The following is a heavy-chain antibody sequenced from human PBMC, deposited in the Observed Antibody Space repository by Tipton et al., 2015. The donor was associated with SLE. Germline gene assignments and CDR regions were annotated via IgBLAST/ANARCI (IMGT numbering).Heavy chain of an antibody. Sequence: SLRPSCAASGFTFSNAWMSWVRQAPGKGLEWVGRIKSKTDGGTTDYAAPVKGRFTISRDDSKNTLYLQMNSLKTEDTAVYYCTTERFRMGSRGDIFDYWGQGTLVTVSS. V-gene: IGHV3-15*01. D-gene: IGHD3-10*01. CDR2: IKSKTDGGTT. CDR1: GFTFSNAW. J-gene: IGHJ4*02. CDR3: TTERFRMGSRGDIFDY.